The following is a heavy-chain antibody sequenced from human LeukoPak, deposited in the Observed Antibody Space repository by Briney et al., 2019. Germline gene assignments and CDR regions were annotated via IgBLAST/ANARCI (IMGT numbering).Heavy chain of an antibody. Sequence: SETLSLTCTVSGGSISSSSYYWGWIRQPPGKGLEWIGSIYYSGSTYYNPSLKSRVTISVDTSKNQFSLKLSSVTAADTAVYYCARPNYDILTGELAMDVWGKGTTVTISS. CDR1: GGSISSSSYY. D-gene: IGHD3-9*01. CDR3: ARPNYDILTGELAMDV. J-gene: IGHJ6*04. CDR2: IYYSGST. V-gene: IGHV4-39*01.